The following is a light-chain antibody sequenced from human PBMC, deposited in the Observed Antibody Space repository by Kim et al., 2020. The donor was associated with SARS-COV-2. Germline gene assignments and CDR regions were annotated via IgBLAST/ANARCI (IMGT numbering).Light chain of an antibody. V-gene: IGKV1-39*01. J-gene: IGKJ1*01. CDR2: AAS. CDR3: QQSYSTPRT. CDR1: QSISSY. Sequence: DIQMTQSPSSLPASVGDRVTITCRASQSISSYLNWYQQKPGKVPKLLIYAASSSQSGVPSRFSGSGSGTDFTLSISSLQPEDFATYYCQQSYSTPRTFGQGTKVDIK.